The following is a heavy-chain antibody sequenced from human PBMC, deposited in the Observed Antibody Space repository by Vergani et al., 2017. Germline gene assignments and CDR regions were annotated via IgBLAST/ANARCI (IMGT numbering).Heavy chain of an antibody. CDR3: ARLQGDYWYFDL. J-gene: IGHJ2*01. D-gene: IGHD2-21*01. CDR1: GYSIGSGFY. Sequence: QVRLEESGPGLVKPSETLSLTCSVSGYSIGSGFYWAWIRQSPGEGLQWLTRIHNRGKTYHNPSLKSRVSVSLDTSKNRFYVNLTSVTATDTAGDYCARLQGDYWYFDLWGPGSLVTVSS. CDR2: IHNRGKT. V-gene: IGHV4-38-2*01.